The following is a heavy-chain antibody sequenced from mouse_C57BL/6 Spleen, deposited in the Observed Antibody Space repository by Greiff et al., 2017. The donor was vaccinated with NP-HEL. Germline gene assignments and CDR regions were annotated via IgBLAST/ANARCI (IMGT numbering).Heavy chain of an antibody. CDR1: GFTFSDYG. V-gene: IGHV5-15*01. Sequence: EVQRVESGGGLVQPGGSLKLSCAASGFTFSDYGMAWVRQAPRKGPEWVAFISNLAYSIYYADTVTGRFTISRENAKNTLYLEMSSLRSEDTAMYYCARRYYGSSPYWYFDVWGTGTTVTVSS. CDR3: ARRYYGSSPYWYFDV. J-gene: IGHJ1*03. D-gene: IGHD1-1*01. CDR2: ISNLAYSI.